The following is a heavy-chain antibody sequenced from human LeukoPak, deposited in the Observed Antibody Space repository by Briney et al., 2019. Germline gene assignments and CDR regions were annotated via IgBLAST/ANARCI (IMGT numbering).Heavy chain of an antibody. J-gene: IGHJ4*02. Sequence: GESLKISCQSSGYNFTPYWIVWVRQMPGQGLEWMGVTFAGYSYTIYSPSFQGQVTISVDKSISTAYLQWSSLKASDTAMYYCARQNRWEQGSDFDYWGQGTLVTVSS. CDR3: ARQNRWEQGSDFDY. V-gene: IGHV5-51*01. CDR1: GYNFTPYW. CDR2: TFAGYSYT. D-gene: IGHD1-26*01.